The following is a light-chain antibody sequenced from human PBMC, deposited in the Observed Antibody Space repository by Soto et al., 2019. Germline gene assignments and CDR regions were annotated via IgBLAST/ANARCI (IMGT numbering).Light chain of an antibody. Sequence: QSVLTQPPSVSGAPGERVTISCTGSSSNIGAGYEVHWYQRLPGTSPKLLIYEDTDRPSGVPDRFSGSKSGTSASLAITGLLAEDEADYYCQSYDNSPSGSYVFVTGTKVTVL. CDR1: SSNIGAGYE. V-gene: IGLV1-40*01. CDR2: EDT. J-gene: IGLJ1*01. CDR3: QSYDNSPSGSYV.